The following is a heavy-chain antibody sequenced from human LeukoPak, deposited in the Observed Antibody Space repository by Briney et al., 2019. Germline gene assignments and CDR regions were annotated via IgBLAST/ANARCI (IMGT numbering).Heavy chain of an antibody. V-gene: IGHV3-9*01. Sequence: GGSLRLSCAASGFTLDDYTMHWVRQAPGKGLEWVSGITWNSGTIGYADSVKGRFTISRDNGRNSLYLQMTSLRAEDTALYYCTKELAGFDYWGQGTLVTVSS. CDR2: ITWNSGTI. J-gene: IGHJ4*02. CDR3: TKELAGFDY. CDR1: GFTLDDYT.